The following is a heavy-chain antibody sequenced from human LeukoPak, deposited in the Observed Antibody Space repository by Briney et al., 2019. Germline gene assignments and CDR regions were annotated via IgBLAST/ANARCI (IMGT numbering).Heavy chain of an antibody. V-gene: IGHV3-74*03. CDR3: ARDKKSGESSEIDY. CDR1: GFTFSNYW. CDR2: INRDGSTT. J-gene: IGHJ4*02. D-gene: IGHD3-10*01. Sequence: GGSLRLSCAASGFTFSNYWVHWLRPAPGKGLVWVSRINRDGSTTKYADSVKGRFTVSRDNAKNPLNLQMNSLRAEDTDVYYCARDKKSGESSEIDYWGQGTLVTVSS.